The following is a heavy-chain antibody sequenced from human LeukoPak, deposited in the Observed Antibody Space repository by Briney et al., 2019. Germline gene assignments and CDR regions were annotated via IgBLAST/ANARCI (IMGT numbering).Heavy chain of an antibody. Sequence: GGSLRLSCAASGFTFSNAWMSWVRQAPGKGLEWVGRIKSKTDGATTDYAAPVKGRFTISRDDSKNTLYLQMNSLKTEDTAVYYCTTSSGSYWGQGTLVTVSS. J-gene: IGHJ4*02. CDR2: IKSKTDGATT. D-gene: IGHD1-26*01. CDR1: GFTFSNAW. V-gene: IGHV3-15*01. CDR3: TTSSGSY.